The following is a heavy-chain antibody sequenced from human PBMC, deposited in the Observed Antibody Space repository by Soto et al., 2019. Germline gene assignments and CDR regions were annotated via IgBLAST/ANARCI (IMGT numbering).Heavy chain of an antibody. CDR1: GFTLSSYT. V-gene: IGHV3-30-3*01. Sequence: QVQLVESGGGVVQPGRSLRLSCAASGFTLSSYTIHWVRQVPGKGLEWVSVISHDGSHKYYADSVKGRFTISRDNSKNRLDLQMNSLRAEDTAMYYCAREANSGGYPFDFWGQGTLVTVSS. CDR2: ISHDGSHK. J-gene: IGHJ4*02. D-gene: IGHD3-22*01. CDR3: AREANSGGYPFDF.